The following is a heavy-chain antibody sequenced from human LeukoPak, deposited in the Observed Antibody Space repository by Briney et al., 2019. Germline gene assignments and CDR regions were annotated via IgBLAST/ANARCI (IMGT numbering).Heavy chain of an antibody. CDR1: GFAFSSYA. CDR3: ARASGRSSPASRYFDF. Sequence: QPGGSLRLSCAASGFAFSSYAMHWVRQAPGKGLEWVAIISDNGGETYYADSVKGRFTVSRDNSKKTLYLQMNSLSAEDTAVFFCARASGRSSPASRYFDFWGQGTLVTVSS. CDR2: ISDNGGET. J-gene: IGHJ4*02. V-gene: IGHV3-30-3*01. D-gene: IGHD1-26*01.